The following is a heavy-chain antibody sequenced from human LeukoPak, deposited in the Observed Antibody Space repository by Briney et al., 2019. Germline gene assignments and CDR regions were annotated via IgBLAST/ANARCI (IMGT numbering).Heavy chain of an antibody. CDR1: GYTFTGYY. Sequence: GASVKVSCKASGYTFTGYYMHWVRQAPGQGLEWMGWINPNSGGTNYAQKFQGRVTMTRDTSISTAYMELSRLRSDDTAVYYCARDGDMVRGDLVDYWGQGTLVTVSS. D-gene: IGHD3-10*01. J-gene: IGHJ4*02. CDR2: INPNSGGT. V-gene: IGHV1-2*02. CDR3: ARDGDMVRGDLVDY.